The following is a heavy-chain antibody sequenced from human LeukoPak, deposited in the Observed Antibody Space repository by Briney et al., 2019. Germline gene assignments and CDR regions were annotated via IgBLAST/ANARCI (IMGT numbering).Heavy chain of an antibody. CDR2: IYHSGST. V-gene: IGHV4-4*02. CDR3: ARALLSGWPFDI. CDR1: GLTVSRNY. J-gene: IGHJ3*02. D-gene: IGHD6-19*01. Sequence: PGGSLRLSCAASGLTVSRNYMKWVRQAPGKGLEWIGEIYHSGSTNYNPSLKSRVTISVDKSKSQFSLKLSSVTAADTAVYYCARALLSGWPFDIWGQGTMVTVSS.